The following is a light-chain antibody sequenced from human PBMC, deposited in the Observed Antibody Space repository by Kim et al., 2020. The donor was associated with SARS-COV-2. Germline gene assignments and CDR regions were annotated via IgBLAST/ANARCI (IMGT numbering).Light chain of an antibody. CDR1: QGISSY. J-gene: IGKJ2*01. V-gene: IGKV1-9*01. Sequence: DIQLTQSPSFLSASVGDRVTITCRASQGISSYLAWYQQKPGKAPKLLIYPASTLQSGVPSRFSGSGSGTEFTLTISSLQPEDFATYYCQQLNSYPHTFGQGTKLEI. CDR3: QQLNSYPHT. CDR2: PAS.